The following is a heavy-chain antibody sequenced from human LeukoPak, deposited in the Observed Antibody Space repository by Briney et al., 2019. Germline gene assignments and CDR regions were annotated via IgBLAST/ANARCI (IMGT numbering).Heavy chain of an antibody. CDR3: ARGLQQWLGYYFDY. CDR1: GGTFSSYY. Sequence: GSMKVSCKASGGTFSSYYMHWVRQAPGQGLEWMGWINPNSGGTNYAQKFQGWVTMTRDTSISTAYMELSRLRSDDTAVYYCARGLQQWLGYYFDYWGQGTLVTVSS. J-gene: IGHJ4*02. V-gene: IGHV1-2*04. D-gene: IGHD6-19*01. CDR2: INPNSGGT.